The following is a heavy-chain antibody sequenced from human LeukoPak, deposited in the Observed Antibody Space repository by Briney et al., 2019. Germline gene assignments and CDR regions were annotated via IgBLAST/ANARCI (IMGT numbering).Heavy chain of an antibody. J-gene: IGHJ3*02. CDR3: ARDVVVAGTDGFDI. D-gene: IGHD2-15*01. V-gene: IGHV3-53*04. CDR1: GFTVSSNY. CDR2: IYSDDST. Sequence: GGSLRLSCAASGFTVSSNYMSWVRQAPGKGLEWVSVIYSDDSTYYADSVKGRFTISRHNSKNTLYLQMNSLRAEDTAVYYCARDVVVAGTDGFDIWGRGTMVTVSS.